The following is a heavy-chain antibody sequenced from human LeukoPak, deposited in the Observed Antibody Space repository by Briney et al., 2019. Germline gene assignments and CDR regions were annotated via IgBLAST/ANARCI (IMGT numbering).Heavy chain of an antibody. V-gene: IGHV3-23*01. CDR2: ISGSGGST. J-gene: IGHJ3*01. Sequence: GGSLRLSCAASGFTFSSYAMSWVRQAPGKGLEWVSAISGSGGSTYYADSVKGRFTISRDNSKNTLCLQMNSLRPEDTARYYCARERAGTAGAFDVWGQGTVATVSS. D-gene: IGHD6-19*01. CDR1: GFTFSSYA. CDR3: ARERAGTAGAFDV.